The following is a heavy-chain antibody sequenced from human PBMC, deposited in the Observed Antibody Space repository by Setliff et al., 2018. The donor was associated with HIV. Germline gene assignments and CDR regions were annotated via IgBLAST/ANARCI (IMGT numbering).Heavy chain of an antibody. CDR3: AKSFHGGWNPGDLMDY. J-gene: IGHJ4*02. CDR2: IRWDGGRT. V-gene: IGHV3-43*01. D-gene: IGHD1-1*01. Sequence: GEDLKISCAASGFSFDDYTMHWVRQAPGKGLEWVSLIRWDGGRTYYADSLKVRFTISRDNSRNSLYLQMNSLRTEDTAVYYCAKSFHGGWNPGDLMDYGGQGTLFTVSS. CDR1: GFSFDDYT.